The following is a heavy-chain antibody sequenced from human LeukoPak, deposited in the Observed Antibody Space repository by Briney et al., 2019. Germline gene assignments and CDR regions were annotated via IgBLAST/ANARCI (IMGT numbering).Heavy chain of an antibody. Sequence: SVKVSCKASGGTFSSYAISWVRQAPGQGLEWMGGIIPIFGTANYAQKFQGRVTITADKSTSTAYMELSSLRSEDTAVCYCAGALDAGDFDYWGQGTLVTVSS. CDR3: AGALDAGDFDY. CDR1: GGTFSSYA. CDR2: IIPIFGTA. J-gene: IGHJ4*02. V-gene: IGHV1-69*06. D-gene: IGHD1-1*01.